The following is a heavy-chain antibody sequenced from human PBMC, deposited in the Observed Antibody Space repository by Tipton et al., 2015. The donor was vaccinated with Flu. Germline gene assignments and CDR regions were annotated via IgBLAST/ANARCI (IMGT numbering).Heavy chain of an antibody. V-gene: IGHV4-4*02. CDR3: ARDQHIVVATATRYFDL. CDR1: GGSISSSNW. Sequence: TLSLTCAVSGGSISSSNWWSWVRQPPGKGLEWIGEIYHSGSTNYNPSLKSRVTISVDKSKNQFSLKLSSVTAADTAVYYCARDQHIVVATATRYFDLWGRGTLVTVSS. CDR2: IYHSGST. J-gene: IGHJ2*01. D-gene: IGHD2-21*02.